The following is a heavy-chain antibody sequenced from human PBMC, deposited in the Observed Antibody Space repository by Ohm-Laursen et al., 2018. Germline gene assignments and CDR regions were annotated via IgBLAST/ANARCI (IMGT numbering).Heavy chain of an antibody. Sequence: GSLRLSCTASGFTVSGNYMSWVRQAPGEGLEWVSVIDRDGDTYYTDSVKGRFTISRDNSKNTLDLQMNNLRDEDTAVYYCARVAGYKRHFDYWGQGTLVTVSS. CDR3: ARVAGYKRHFDY. V-gene: IGHV3-53*01. CDR1: GFTVSGNY. CDR2: IDRDGDT. J-gene: IGHJ4*02. D-gene: IGHD5-24*01.